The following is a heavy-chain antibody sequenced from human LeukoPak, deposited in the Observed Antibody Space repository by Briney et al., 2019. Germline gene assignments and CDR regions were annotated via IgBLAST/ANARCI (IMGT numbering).Heavy chain of an antibody. CDR1: GFTVSSNY. CDR3: ARFWVWAFDI. V-gene: IGHV3-66*01. Sequence: GGSLRLSCAASGFTVSSNYMSWVRQAPGKGLEWVSVIYSGGSTYYADSVKGRFTISRGNSKNTLYLQINSLRAEDTAVYYCARFWVWAFDIWGQGTMVTVSS. CDR2: IYSGGST. D-gene: IGHD3-16*01. J-gene: IGHJ3*02.